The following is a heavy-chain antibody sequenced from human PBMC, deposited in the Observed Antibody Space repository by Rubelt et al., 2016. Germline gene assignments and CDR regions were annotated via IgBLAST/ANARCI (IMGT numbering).Heavy chain of an antibody. CDR2: INSDGSST. CDR1: GFTFSSYW. CDR3: ARDTPLEWLILDY. Sequence: VQLVESGGGVVQPGRSLRLSCAASGFTFSSYWMHWVRQAPGKGLVWVSRINSDGSSTSYADSVKGRFTISRDNAKNSLFLQMNGLRVEDTAVYYCARDTPLEWLILDYWGQGTLVTVSS. V-gene: IGHV3-74*01. D-gene: IGHD3-3*01. J-gene: IGHJ4*02.